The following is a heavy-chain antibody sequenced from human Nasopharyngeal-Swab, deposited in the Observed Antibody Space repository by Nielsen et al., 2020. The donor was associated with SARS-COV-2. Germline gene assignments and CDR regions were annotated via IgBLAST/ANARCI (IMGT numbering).Heavy chain of an antibody. CDR2: ISHDGTT. J-gene: IGHJ4*02. D-gene: IGHD3-22*01. CDR3: ANYYDSSGYFVY. V-gene: IGHV4-34*01. CDR1: GGSFDGNW. Sequence: SETLSLTCAVYGGSFDGNWWTWIRQSPGKGLEWIGEISHDGTTNYNPSLKSRVTISKDTSKNQFSLKLSSVTAADTAVYYCANYYDSSGYFVYWGQGTLVTVSS.